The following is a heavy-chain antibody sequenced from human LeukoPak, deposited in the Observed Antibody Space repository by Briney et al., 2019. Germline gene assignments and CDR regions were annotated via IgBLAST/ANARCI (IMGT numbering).Heavy chain of an antibody. Sequence: GGSLRLSCAASGFTFSSYAMSWVRQAPGKGLEWVSAISGSGGSTYYADSVKGRFTISRDNSKNTLYLQMNSLRAEDTAVYYCAKAPHFIAVAGTNYYSDYWGQGTLVTVSS. CDR3: AKAPHFIAVAGTNYYSDY. J-gene: IGHJ4*02. CDR2: ISGSGGST. D-gene: IGHD6-19*01. CDR1: GFTFSSYA. V-gene: IGHV3-23*01.